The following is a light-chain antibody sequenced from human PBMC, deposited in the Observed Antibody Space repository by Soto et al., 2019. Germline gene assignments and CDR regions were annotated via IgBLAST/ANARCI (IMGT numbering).Light chain of an antibody. V-gene: IGLV2-11*01. CDR2: DVS. Sequence: QSALTQPRSVSGSPGQSVTISCTGTSSDVGGYNYVSWYQQHPGKAPKLMIYDVSKRPSGVPDRFSGSKSGNTAYLTISGLQAEDGADYSCCSYAGSYTLFRGGTQRTVL. CDR3: CSYAGSYTL. CDR1: SSDVGGYNY. J-gene: IGLJ2*01.